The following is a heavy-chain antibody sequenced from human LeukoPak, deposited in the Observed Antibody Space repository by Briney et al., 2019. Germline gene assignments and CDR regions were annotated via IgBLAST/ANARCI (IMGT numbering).Heavy chain of an antibody. D-gene: IGHD2-2*01. CDR2: IYTSGST. CDR3: ARYCSSTSCSNWFDP. V-gene: IGHV4-61*02. CDR1: GGSISSGSYY. J-gene: IGHJ5*02. Sequence: PSETLSLTCTVSGGSISSGSYYWSWIRQPAGKGLEWIGRIYTSGSTNYNPSLKSRVTISVDTSKNQFFLKLSSVTAADTAVYYCARYCSSTSCSNWFDPWGQGTLVTVSS.